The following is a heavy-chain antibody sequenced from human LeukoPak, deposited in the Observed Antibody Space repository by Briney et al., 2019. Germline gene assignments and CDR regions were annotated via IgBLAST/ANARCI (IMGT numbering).Heavy chain of an antibody. CDR3: ARHRDGSVSYNNYIDT. V-gene: IGHV4-59*08. CDR1: GGSISSYY. Sequence: SETLSVTCVVSGGSISSYYWSWIRQPPGKGLEWIGYIDYSGSTNYNPSLKSRVTIAVDPSKSQFSLKLGSVTAADTAVYYCARHRDGSVSYNNYIDTSGHGTLVTVSS. D-gene: IGHD3-10*01. CDR2: IDYSGST. J-gene: IGHJ5*01.